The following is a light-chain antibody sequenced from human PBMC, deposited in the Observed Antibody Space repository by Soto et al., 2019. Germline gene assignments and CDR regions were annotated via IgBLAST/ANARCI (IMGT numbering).Light chain of an antibody. CDR2: DVF. V-gene: IGKV3-11*01. Sequence: EVVLTQSPATLSLSPGQRATLSCRASLSVNNYLAWYQQKPGQAPRLVIYDVFNKASGTPARFSGSGSGTDFTLTISRLEHEDFGVYYCQQRRNWPWLTFGGGTRVEI. CDR3: QQRRNWPWLT. J-gene: IGKJ4*01. CDR1: LSVNNY.